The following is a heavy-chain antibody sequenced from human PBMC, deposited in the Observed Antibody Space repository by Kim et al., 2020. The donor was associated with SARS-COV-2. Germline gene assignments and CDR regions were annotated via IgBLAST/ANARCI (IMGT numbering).Heavy chain of an antibody. Sequence: GGSLRLSCAASGFTFSSYGMHWVRQAPGKGLEWVAVISYDGSNKYYADSVKGRFTISRDNSKNTLYLQMNSLRAEDTAVYYCARGIAAAGHYYYYYGMDVWGQGTTVTVSS. CDR1: GFTFSSYG. CDR3: ARGIAAAGHYYYYYGMDV. V-gene: IGHV3-30*03. CDR2: ISYDGSNK. D-gene: IGHD6-13*01. J-gene: IGHJ6*02.